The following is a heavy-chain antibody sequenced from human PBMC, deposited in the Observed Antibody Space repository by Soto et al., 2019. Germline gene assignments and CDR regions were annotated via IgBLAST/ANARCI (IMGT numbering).Heavy chain of an antibody. CDR3: AEQWPYFDY. V-gene: IGHV4-34*01. D-gene: IGHD6-19*01. CDR2: INHSGST. J-gene: IGHJ4*02. CDR1: GGSFSGYY. Sequence: SETLSLTCAVYGGSFSGYYWSWIRQPPGKGLEWIGEINHSGSTNYNPSLKSRVTISVDTSKNQFSLKLSSVTAADTAVYYCAEQWPYFDYWGQGTLVTVSS.